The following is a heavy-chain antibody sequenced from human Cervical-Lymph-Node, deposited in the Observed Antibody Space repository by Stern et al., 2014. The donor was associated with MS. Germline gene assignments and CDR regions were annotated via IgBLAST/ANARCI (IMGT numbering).Heavy chain of an antibody. CDR2: IILALGTP. Sequence: QVQLVQSGAEVQKPGSSVKVSCKASGDTSNTDAIHWVRQAPGQGLEWMGGIILALGTPVYAQRFKCRCSCAADESTATDYMELSSLRSDDTAVYYCARGASSAAWYKHAVDVWGQGTTVTVSS. CDR1: GDTSNTDA. J-gene: IGHJ6*02. CDR3: ARGASSAAWYKHAVDV. V-gene: IGHV1-69*01. D-gene: IGHD1-14*01.